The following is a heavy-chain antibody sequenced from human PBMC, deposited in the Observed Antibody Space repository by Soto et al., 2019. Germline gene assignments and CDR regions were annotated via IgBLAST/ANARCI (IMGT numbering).Heavy chain of an antibody. CDR3: AREVQVHTPAFVY. D-gene: IGHD3-10*01. Sequence: QVQLVQAGAEVKKPGSSVKVSCQSSGGTFNTYAMNWVRQAPGQGPEGMGDISPMLGAANYAPKFQGRVTIPGDESTGTSYMQLSSLTSEDTALYFCAREVQVHTPAFVYWGQGTLVTVSS. V-gene: IGHV1-69*19. CDR1: GGTFNTYA. J-gene: IGHJ4*02. CDR2: ISPMLGAA.